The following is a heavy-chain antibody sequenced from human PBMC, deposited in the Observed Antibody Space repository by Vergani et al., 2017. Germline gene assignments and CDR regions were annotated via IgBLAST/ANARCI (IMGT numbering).Heavy chain of an antibody. V-gene: IGHV1-24*01. CDR2: FDPEDGET. Sequence: QVQLVQSGAEVKKPGASVKVSCKVSGYTLTELSMHWVRQAPGKGLEWMGGFDPEDGETIYAQKFQGRVTMTEDTSTDTAYMEMKSLRSEDTAIYFCARGVLDSKYRHNWFGPWGQGTVVTVSS. CDR3: ARGVLDSKYRHNWFGP. D-gene: IGHD3/OR15-3a*01. CDR1: GYTLTELS. J-gene: IGHJ5*02.